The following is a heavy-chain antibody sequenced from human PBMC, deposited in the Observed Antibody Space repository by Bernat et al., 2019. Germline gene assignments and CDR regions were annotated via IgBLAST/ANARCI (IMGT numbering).Heavy chain of an antibody. Sequence: EVQLVESGGGLVQPGRSLRLSCTASGFTFGDYAMSWFRQAPGKGLEWVGFIRSKAYGGTTEYAASVKGGFTISRDDSKSIAYLQMNSLKTEDTAVYYCTRVGSSWSFDYWGQGTLVTVSS. CDR3: TRVGSSWSFDY. J-gene: IGHJ4*02. D-gene: IGHD6-13*01. CDR1: GFTFGDYA. V-gene: IGHV3-49*03. CDR2: IRSKAYGGTT.